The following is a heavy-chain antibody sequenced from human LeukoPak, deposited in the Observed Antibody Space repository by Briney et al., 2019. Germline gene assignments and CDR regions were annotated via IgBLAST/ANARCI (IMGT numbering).Heavy chain of an antibody. Sequence: GGSLRLSCGASGFTFSSYGMHWVRQAPGKGLEWVAFIRYDGSNKYYADSVKGRFTISRDNSKNTLYLQMNSLRAEDTAVYYCAKSLWFGELSFDYWGQGTLVTVSS. V-gene: IGHV3-30*02. CDR3: AKSLWFGELSFDY. CDR1: GFTFSSYG. CDR2: IRYDGSNK. D-gene: IGHD3-10*01. J-gene: IGHJ4*02.